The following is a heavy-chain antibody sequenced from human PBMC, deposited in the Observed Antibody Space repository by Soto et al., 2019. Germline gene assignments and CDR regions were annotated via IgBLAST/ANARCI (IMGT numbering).Heavy chain of an antibody. D-gene: IGHD1-7*01. CDR1: GFTFSNYW. V-gene: IGHV3-7*01. CDR3: ARVPYGTTGYYGLDV. CDR2: INQDVSEK. Sequence: PGGSLRLSCAASGFTFSNYWMNWVRQAPGKGLEWVANINQDVSEKYYVDSVKGRFTISRDNAKSSLYLQMNSLRTEDTAVYYCARVPYGTTGYYGLDVWGQGTRVTVSS. J-gene: IGHJ6*02.